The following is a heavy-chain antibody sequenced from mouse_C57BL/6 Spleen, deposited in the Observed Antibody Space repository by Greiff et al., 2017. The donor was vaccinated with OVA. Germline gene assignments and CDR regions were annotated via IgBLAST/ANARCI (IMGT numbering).Heavy chain of an antibody. CDR1: GYSFTGYY. CDR3: ARRVFDD. V-gene: IGHV1-42*01. J-gene: IGHJ2*01. Sequence: VQLQQSGPELVKPGASVKISCKASGYSFTGYYMNWVKQSPEKSLEWIGEINPSTGGTTYNQKFKAKATLTVDKSSSTAYMQLKSLTSEDSAVYYCARRVFDDWGKGTTLTVSS. CDR2: INPSTGGT.